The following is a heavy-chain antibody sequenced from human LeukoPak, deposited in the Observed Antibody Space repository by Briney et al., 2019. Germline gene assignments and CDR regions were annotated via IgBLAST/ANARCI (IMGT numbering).Heavy chain of an antibody. CDR3: AKGLFRRDIVVVPAAIGHY. D-gene: IGHD2-2*02. Sequence: PGRSLRLSSAASGFTFDDYAMHWVRQAPGKGLEWVAVISYDGSNKYYADSVKGRFTISRDNSKNTLYLQMNSLRAEDTAVYYCAKGLFRRDIVVVPAAIGHYWGQGTLVTVSS. V-gene: IGHV3-30-3*01. CDR1: GFTFDDYA. J-gene: IGHJ4*02. CDR2: ISYDGSNK.